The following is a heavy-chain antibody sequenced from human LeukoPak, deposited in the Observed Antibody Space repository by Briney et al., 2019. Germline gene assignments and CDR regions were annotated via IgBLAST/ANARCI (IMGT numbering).Heavy chain of an antibody. CDR2: ISGSGGST. CDR3: AKRTIFRNYYYYMDV. V-gene: IGHV3-23*01. J-gene: IGHJ6*03. D-gene: IGHD3-9*01. Sequence: GGSLRLSCAASGITFSTHAMTWVRQAPGKGLEWVSGISGSGGSTNYADSVKGRFTISRDNSKNTLYLQMNSLRAEDTAVYYCAKRTIFRNYYYYMDVWGKGTTVTISS. CDR1: GITFSTHA.